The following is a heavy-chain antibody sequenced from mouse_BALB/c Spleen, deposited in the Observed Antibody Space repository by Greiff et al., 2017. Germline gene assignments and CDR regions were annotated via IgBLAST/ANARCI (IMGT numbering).Heavy chain of an antibody. CDR3: TRGGLLRLGYFDY. CDR1: GYSFTSYW. V-gene: IGHV1-5*01. J-gene: IGHJ2*01. CDR2: IYPGNSDT. D-gene: IGHD1-2*01. Sequence: VQLQQSGTVLARPGASVKMSCKASGYSFTSYWMHWVKQRPGQGLEWIGAIYPGNSDTSYNQKFKGKAKLTAVTSASTAYMELSSLTNEDSAVYYCTRGGLLRLGYFDYWGQGTTLTVSS.